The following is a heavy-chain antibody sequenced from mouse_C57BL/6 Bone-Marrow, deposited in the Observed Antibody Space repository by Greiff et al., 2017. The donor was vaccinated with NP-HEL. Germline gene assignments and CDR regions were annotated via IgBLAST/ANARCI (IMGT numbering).Heavy chain of an antibody. J-gene: IGHJ4*01. D-gene: IGHD4-1*01. Sequence: EVKLMESGGGLVQPGGSMKLSCAASGFTFSDAWMDWVRQSPEKGLEWVAEIRNKANNPATYYAVSVKGRFTISKDDSKSSVYLQMNSLRAKDTGIYYCTPGGAMDYWSQGTSVTVSS. V-gene: IGHV6-6*01. CDR1: GFTFSDAW. CDR3: TPGGAMDY. CDR2: IRNKANNPAT.